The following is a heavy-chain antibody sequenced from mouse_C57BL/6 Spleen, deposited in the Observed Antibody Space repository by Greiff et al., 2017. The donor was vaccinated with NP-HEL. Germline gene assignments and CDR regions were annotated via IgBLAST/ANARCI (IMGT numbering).Heavy chain of an antibody. D-gene: IGHD3-2*02. CDR2: IDPETGGT. CDR3: TRAAAQARDFDY. Sequence: VQLVESGAELVRPGASVTLSCKASGYTFTDYEMHWVKQTPVHGLEWIGAIDPETGGTAYNQKFKGKAILTADKSSSTAYMELRSLTSEDSAVYYCTRAAAQARDFDYWGQGTTLTVSS. CDR1: GYTFTDYE. V-gene: IGHV1-15*01. J-gene: IGHJ2*01.